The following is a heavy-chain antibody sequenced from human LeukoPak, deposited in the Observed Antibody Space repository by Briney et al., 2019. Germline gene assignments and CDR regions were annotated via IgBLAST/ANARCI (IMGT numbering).Heavy chain of an antibody. Sequence: QAGGSLRLSCAASGFTFSYYALSWVRQAPGKGLEWVSAFSGSGGNTYYADSVKGRFTISRDNSKNTLYLQMNSLRAEDTAVYYCARDSSHYLGSSDYWGQGTLVTVSS. CDR3: ARDSSHYLGSSDY. CDR2: FSGSGGNT. D-gene: IGHD6-6*01. V-gene: IGHV3-23*01. J-gene: IGHJ4*02. CDR1: GFTFSYYA.